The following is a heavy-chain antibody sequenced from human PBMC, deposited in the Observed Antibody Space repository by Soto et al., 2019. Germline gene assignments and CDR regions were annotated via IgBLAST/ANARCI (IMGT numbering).Heavy chain of an antibody. Sequence: EVQVVEWGGGLEQPGRSLRLSCAASGFSFDDYAMHWVRQAPGKGLEWVSCISWNSGNIVYSDSVKGRFTISRDNAKNSLSLQMNSLRAEDTALYYCTKGSSTGCFSPLDHWGQGTLVTVSS. CDR3: TKGSSTGCFSPLDH. CDR1: GFSFDDYA. V-gene: IGHV3-9*01. J-gene: IGHJ4*02. D-gene: IGHD2-2*01. CDR2: ISWNSGNI.